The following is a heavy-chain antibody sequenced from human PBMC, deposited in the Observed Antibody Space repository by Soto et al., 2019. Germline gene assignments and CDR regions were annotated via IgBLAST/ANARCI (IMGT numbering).Heavy chain of an antibody. J-gene: IGHJ4*01. CDR3: ARGQEGVVATH. Sequence: QVQLQQWGAGLLKPSETLSLKCAVTGGSLSGYYWSWIRQPPGKGLEWIGEVKDGGDTNYSPSLRGRVTISSYTASNQFSLRRNSVTAADTGVYYCARGQEGVVATHWDHGSLVTVSS. V-gene: IGHV4-34*01. CDR2: VKDGGDT. CDR1: GGSLSGYY. D-gene: IGHD5-12*01.